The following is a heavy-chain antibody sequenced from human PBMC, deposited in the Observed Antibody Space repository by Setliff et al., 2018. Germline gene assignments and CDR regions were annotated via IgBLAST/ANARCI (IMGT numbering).Heavy chain of an antibody. D-gene: IGHD3-3*01. CDR2: IYYSEST. Sequence: SETLSLTCAVYGGSISSHYWSWIRQPPGKGLEWIASIYYSESTYYNPSLKSRVTISVDTSKNQFSLKLSSVTAADTAVYYCARRETYYNFWSGYFDYWGQGTLVTVSS. J-gene: IGHJ4*02. CDR3: ARRETYYNFWSGYFDY. CDR1: GGSISSHY. V-gene: IGHV4-59*11.